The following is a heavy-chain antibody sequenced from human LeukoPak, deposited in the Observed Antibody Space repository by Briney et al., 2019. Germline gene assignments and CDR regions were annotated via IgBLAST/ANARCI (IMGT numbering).Heavy chain of an antibody. J-gene: IGHJ4*02. D-gene: IGHD1-26*01. Sequence: SETLSLTCTVSGDSTSSDHWSWVRQPPGKGLDWIGHISYRGSMKYNPSLESRVSISLDTSNNPFSLKLTTLTAADTAVYYCVVYIAGGGGRGYWGQGTLVTVSS. CDR1: GDSTSSDH. CDR3: VVYIAGGGGRGY. V-gene: IGHV4-59*01. CDR2: ISYRGSM.